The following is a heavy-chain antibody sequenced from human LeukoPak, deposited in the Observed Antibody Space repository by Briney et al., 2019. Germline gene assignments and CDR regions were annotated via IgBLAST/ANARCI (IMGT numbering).Heavy chain of an antibody. Sequence: GGSLRLSCAASGFSFSNKYMSWVRQAPGKGLEWVSVIYTGGDTYYSDSVRGGFTISRDNSKNTVNLQMSSLRAEDTALYYCAGGQMFTSGGFDDWGQGTLVTVSS. CDR1: GFSFSNKY. CDR3: AGGQMFTSGGFDD. CDR2: IYTGGDT. D-gene: IGHD6-19*01. V-gene: IGHV3-53*01. J-gene: IGHJ4*02.